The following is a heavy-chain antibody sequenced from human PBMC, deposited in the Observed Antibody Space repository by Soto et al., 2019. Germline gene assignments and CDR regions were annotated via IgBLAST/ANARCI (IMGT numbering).Heavy chain of an antibody. CDR1: GFTFRNYA. V-gene: IGHV3-23*01. Sequence: GGSLRLSCTASGFTFRNYAMIWVRQAPGKGLQWVSGXSDXXXXXXXXXXXXXXXXXSRDNSKNTLYLQMNSLRAEDTALYYCAKCGNYDILTGQGGFDPCGQRTLVTVSS. CDR3: AKCGNYDILTGQGGFDP. D-gene: IGHD3-9*01. J-gene: IGHJ5*02. CDR2: XSDXXXXX.